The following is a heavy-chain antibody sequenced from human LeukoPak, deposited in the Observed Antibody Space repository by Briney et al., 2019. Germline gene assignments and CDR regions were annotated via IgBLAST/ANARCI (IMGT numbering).Heavy chain of an antibody. CDR3: ARVGYCSGGSCSVGAFDI. J-gene: IGHJ3*02. V-gene: IGHV5-51*01. CDR1: GYSFTSYW. Sequence: GAYLKISCKGSGYSFTSYWIGWVRQLPGKGLEWMGIIYPGDSDTRYSPSFQGQVTISADKSISTAYLQWSSLKASDTAMYYCARVGYCSGGSCSVGAFDIWGQGTMVTVSS. CDR2: IYPGDSDT. D-gene: IGHD2-15*01.